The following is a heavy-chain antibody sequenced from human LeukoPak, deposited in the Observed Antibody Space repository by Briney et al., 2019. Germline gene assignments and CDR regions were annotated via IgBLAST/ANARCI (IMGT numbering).Heavy chain of an antibody. J-gene: IGHJ5*02. CDR1: GYTFTGYY. Sequence: GASVKVSCXASGYTFTGYYMHWVRQAPGQGLEWMGRINPNSGGTNYAQKFQGRVTMTRDTSISTAYMELSRLRSDDTAVYYCARGRYNWNDGPGWFDPWGPGTLVTVSS. CDR2: INPNSGGT. V-gene: IGHV1-2*06. CDR3: ARGRYNWNDGPGWFDP. D-gene: IGHD1-1*01.